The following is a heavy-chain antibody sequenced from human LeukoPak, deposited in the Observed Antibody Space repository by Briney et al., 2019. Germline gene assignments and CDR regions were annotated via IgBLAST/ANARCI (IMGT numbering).Heavy chain of an antibody. CDR2: ISSRSRDV. J-gene: IGHJ2*01. CDR3: ASTIVTTVYPPGWYFDL. Sequence: GGSLRLSCAASGFIFSSYNMNWVRQAPGKGLAWVSSISSRSRDVYYADSVKGRFTISRDNTKSSLFLQMDSLRAEDTAVYYCASTIVTTVYPPGWYFDLWGRGTQVTVSS. CDR1: GFIFSSYN. V-gene: IGHV3-21*06. D-gene: IGHD4-17*01.